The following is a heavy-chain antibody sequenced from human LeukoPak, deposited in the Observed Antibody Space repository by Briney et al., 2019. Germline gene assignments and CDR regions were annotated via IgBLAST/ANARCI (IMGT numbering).Heavy chain of an antibody. Sequence: ASVKVSCKASGYTFTGYYMHWVRQAPGQGLEWMGRINPNSGSTNFAQKFQGRVTMTSDTSISTAYMELNNLRSDDTAVYYCARDVEARTWGLGNYWGQGTLVTVSS. CDR3: ARDVEARTWGLGNY. V-gene: IGHV1-2*06. CDR1: GYTFTGYY. D-gene: IGHD3-16*01. J-gene: IGHJ4*02. CDR2: INPNSGST.